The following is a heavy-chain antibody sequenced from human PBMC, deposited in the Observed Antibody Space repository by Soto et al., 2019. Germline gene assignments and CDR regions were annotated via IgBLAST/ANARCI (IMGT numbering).Heavy chain of an antibody. V-gene: IGHV3-11*06. J-gene: IGHJ5*02. CDR2: ISSSSSSYT. CDR1: GFTFSDYY. Sequence: PGGSLRLSCAASGFTFSDYYMSWIRQAPGKGLEWVSYISSSSSSYTNYADSVKGRFTISRDNAKSSLYLQMNSLRAEDTAVYYCARARDIAVAGPFDPWGQGTLVTVSS. D-gene: IGHD6-19*01. CDR3: ARARDIAVAGPFDP.